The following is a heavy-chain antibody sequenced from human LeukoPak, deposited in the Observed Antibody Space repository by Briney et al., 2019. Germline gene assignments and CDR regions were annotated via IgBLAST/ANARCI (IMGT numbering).Heavy chain of an antibody. CDR3: AREDFSYGLDV. CDR1: GGAINSYY. CDR2: IYNSGST. V-gene: IGHV4-59*01. Sequence: SETLPLTCTVSGGAINSYYWSWIRQPPGKGLEWIGYIYNSGSTNYNPSLKSRVTISVDTSKTHFSLKLSSVTAADTAVYYCAREDFSYGLDVWGQGTTVTVSS. J-gene: IGHJ6*02.